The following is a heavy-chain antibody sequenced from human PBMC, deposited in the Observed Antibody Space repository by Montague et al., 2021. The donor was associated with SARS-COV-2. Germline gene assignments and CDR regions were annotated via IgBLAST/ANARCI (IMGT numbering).Heavy chain of an antibody. CDR3: TRHVHMTWPEPSPGFDY. J-gene: IGHJ4*02. CDR1: GASISGSSYN. CDR2: VHYSGRP. V-gene: IGHV4-39*01. Sequence: SETLSLTCTVSGASISGSSYNWGWIRQPPGKGLEWIGSVHYSGRPYYNPSLKSRVTIYVDTSKNQLSLKLSSVTAADTAVYYCTRHVHMTWPEPSPGFDYWGQGTLVTVSS. D-gene: IGHD1-1*01.